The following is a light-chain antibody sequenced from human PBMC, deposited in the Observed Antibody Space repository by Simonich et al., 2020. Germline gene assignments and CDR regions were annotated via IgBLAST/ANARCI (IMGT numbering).Light chain of an antibody. V-gene: IGKV4-1*01. CDR2: SAS. Sequence: DIVMTQSPDSLAVSLGERATINCKSSQSVLYSSNNKNYLAWYQQKPGQPPKLLIYSASNRESGVPDRFRGRGSGTDFTRPISSLQAADVAVYYCQQYYSTPWTFGQGTTVEIK. CDR3: QQYYSTPWT. J-gene: IGKJ1*01. CDR1: QSVLYSSNNKNY.